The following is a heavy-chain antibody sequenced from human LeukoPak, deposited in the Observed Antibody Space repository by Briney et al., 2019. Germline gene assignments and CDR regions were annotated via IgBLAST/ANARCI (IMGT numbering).Heavy chain of an antibody. D-gene: IGHD6-13*01. CDR2: IFPSGGEI. J-gene: IGHJ4*02. CDR3: ARGGSSSSWYLGVH. Sequence: GGSLRLSCAASGFTFSTFAMIWVRQPPGKGLEWVSSIFPSGGEIHYADSVRGRFTISRDNSKSTLSLQMNSLRVEDTAVYYCARGGSSSSWYLGVHWGQGTLVTVSS. V-gene: IGHV3-23*01. CDR1: GFTFSTFA.